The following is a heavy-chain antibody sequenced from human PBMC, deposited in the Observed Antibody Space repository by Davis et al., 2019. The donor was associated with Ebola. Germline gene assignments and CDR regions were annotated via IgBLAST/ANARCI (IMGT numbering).Heavy chain of an antibody. Sequence: PGGSLRLSCAASGFTISSSYMSWVRRAPGEGLEWVSSLYSAGASYYADFVKGRFRISRDNAKNSVFLHMDSLRTEDTAVYYWARAHIAISGDSGLVGDYWGQGALVTVSS. D-gene: IGHD2-21*01. CDR2: LYSAGAS. CDR1: GFTISSSY. V-gene: IGHV3-53*01. CDR3: ARAHIAISGDSGLVGDY. J-gene: IGHJ4*02.